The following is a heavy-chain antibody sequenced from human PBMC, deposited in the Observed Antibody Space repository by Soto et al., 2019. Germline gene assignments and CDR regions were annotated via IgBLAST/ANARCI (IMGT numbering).Heavy chain of an antibody. CDR2: IYPGDSDT. Sequence: PGESLKISYKGSGYSFTSYWIGWVRQMPGKGLEWMGIIYPGDSDTRYSPSFQGQVTISADKSISTAYLQWSSLKASDTAMYYCARRQTIGYCSGGSCYSGAFDIWGQGTIVTVSS. J-gene: IGHJ3*02. V-gene: IGHV5-51*01. D-gene: IGHD2-15*01. CDR3: ARRQTIGYCSGGSCYSGAFDI. CDR1: GYSFTSYW.